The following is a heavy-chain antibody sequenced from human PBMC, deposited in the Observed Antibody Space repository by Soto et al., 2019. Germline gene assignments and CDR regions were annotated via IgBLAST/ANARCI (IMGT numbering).Heavy chain of an antibody. CDR1: GGSISSGGYY. J-gene: IGHJ6*02. CDR3: ARVAYYDFWSGYLPHNDYYYGMDV. V-gene: IGHV4-31*03. CDR2: IYYSGST. Sequence: SETLSLTCTVSGGSISSGGYYWSWIRQHPGKGLEWIGYIYYSGSTYYNPSLKSRVTISVDTSKNQFSLKLSSVTAADTAVYYCARVAYYDFWSGYLPHNDYYYGMDVWGQGTTVTVSS. D-gene: IGHD3-3*01.